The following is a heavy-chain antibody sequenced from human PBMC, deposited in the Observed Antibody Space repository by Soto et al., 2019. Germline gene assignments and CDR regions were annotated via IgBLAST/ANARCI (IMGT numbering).Heavy chain of an antibody. CDR1: GYSISSGYY. J-gene: IGHJ5*02. CDR2: VHYSGST. Sequence: SETLSLTCAVSGYSISSGYYWGWIRQPPGKGLEWIGSVHYSGSTYYNPSLKSRVTISIDTSKNQISLKLTSVTAADTAVYYCARVDHIVAVKWFDPWGQGTLVTVSS. D-gene: IGHD6-13*01. CDR3: ARVDHIVAVKWFDP. V-gene: IGHV4-38-2*01.